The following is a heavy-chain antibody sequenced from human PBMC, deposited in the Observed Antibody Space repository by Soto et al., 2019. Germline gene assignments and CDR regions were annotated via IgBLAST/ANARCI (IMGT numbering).Heavy chain of an antibody. V-gene: IGHV3-48*01. D-gene: IGHD3-3*01. J-gene: IGHJ4*02. CDR2: ISSSSSTI. Sequence: GGSLRLSCAAAGFTFSSYSMNWVRQAPGKGLEWVSYISSSSSTIYYADSVKGRFTISRDNAKNSLYLQMNSLRAEDTAVYYCARVPAYYDFWSGFDYWGQGTLVTVSS. CDR3: ARVPAYYDFWSGFDY. CDR1: GFTFSSYS.